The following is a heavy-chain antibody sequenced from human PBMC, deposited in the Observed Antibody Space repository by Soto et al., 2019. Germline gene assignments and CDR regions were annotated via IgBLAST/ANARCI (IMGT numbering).Heavy chain of an antibody. J-gene: IGHJ4*02. CDR3: ARGLRYFDWLLISTQKFDY. CDR2: INHSGST. Sequence: SETLSLTCAVYGGSFSGYYWSWIRQPPGKGLEWIGEINHSGSTNYNPSLKSRVTISVDTSKNQFSLKLSAVTAADTAVYYCARGLRYFDWLLISTQKFDYWGQGTLVTVSS. D-gene: IGHD3-9*01. CDR1: GGSFSGYY. V-gene: IGHV4-34*01.